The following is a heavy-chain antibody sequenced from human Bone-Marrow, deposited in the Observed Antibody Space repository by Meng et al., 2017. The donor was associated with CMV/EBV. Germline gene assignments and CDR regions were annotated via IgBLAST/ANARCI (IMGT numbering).Heavy chain of an antibody. J-gene: IGHJ6*02. Sequence: GESLKISCAASGFTFSSYGMHWVRQAPGKGLEWVAFIRYDGSNKYYADSVKGRFTISRDNSKNTLYLQMNSLRAEDTAVYYCARGPVNSKYYYYGMDVWGQGTTVTVSS. CDR1: GFTFSSYG. CDR3: ARGPVNSKYYYYGMDV. D-gene: IGHD4-17*01. CDR2: IRYDGSNK. V-gene: IGHV3-30*02.